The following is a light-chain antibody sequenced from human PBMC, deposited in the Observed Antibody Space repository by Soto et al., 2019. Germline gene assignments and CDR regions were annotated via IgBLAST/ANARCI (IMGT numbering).Light chain of an antibody. Sequence: DVVMTQSPLSLPVTLGQPASISCRSSQSLVASNGNTYLNWFQQRPGQSPRRLIYQVSNRDSGVPDRFSGSGSGTDFTLKISRVEAEDVGVYYCMQGTYWPPWTFGQGTKVEIK. CDR1: QSLVASNGNTY. V-gene: IGKV2-30*01. CDR2: QVS. CDR3: MQGTYWPPWT. J-gene: IGKJ1*01.